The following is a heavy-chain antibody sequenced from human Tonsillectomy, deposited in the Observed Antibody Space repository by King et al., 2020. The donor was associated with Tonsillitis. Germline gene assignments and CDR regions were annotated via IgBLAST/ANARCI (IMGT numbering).Heavy chain of an antibody. Sequence: VQLLESGGDLVQPGGSLRLSCAASGFAFTTYAMSWVRQAPGKGLEWVSSIIGSGGATQDADSVRGRFTISRDNSKNTLFLQMNSLRADDTALYYCVKGLGSRGDYWGQGTLVAVSS. D-gene: IGHD3-22*01. V-gene: IGHV3-23*01. CDR3: VKGLGSRGDY. J-gene: IGHJ4*02. CDR2: IIGSGGAT. CDR1: GFAFTTYA.